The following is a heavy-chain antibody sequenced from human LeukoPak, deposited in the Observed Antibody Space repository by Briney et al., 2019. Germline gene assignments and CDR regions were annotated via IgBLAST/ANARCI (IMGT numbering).Heavy chain of an antibody. J-gene: IGHJ5*02. CDR3: ARSGSETQNWFDP. D-gene: IGHD6-25*01. V-gene: IGHV3-30*04. CDR2: ISYDGSNK. Sequence: GGSLRLSCAASGFTFSRYTMHWVRQAPGKGLEWVAVISYDGSNKLFADSVKGRFTISRDSSKNTLYLQMNGLRAEDTAVYYCARSGSETQNWFDPWGQGTLVTVSS. CDR1: GFTFSRYT.